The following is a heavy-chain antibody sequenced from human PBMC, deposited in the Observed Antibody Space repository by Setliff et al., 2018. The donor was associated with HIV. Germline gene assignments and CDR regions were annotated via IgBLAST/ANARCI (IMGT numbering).Heavy chain of an antibody. CDR1: GHTFTNVD. J-gene: IGHJ6*04. CDR2: MNPNTGVS. V-gene: IGHV1-8*01. D-gene: IGHD3-10*01. CDR3: ARGKGVGGVVITGGLDV. Sequence: ASVKVSCKASGHTFTNVDIHWLRRATGQGLEWMGWMNPNTGVSGYALKFQARVTMTRDTSISTAYMELSSLTSDDTAVYYCARGKGVGGVVITGGLDVWGKGTTVTVSS.